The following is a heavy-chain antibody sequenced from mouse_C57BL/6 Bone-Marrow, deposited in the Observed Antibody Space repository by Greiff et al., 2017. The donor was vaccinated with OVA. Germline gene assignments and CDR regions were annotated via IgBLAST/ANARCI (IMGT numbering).Heavy chain of an antibody. Sequence: EVKLMESGGDLVKPGGSLKLSCAASGFTFSSYGMSWVRQTPDKRLEWVATISSGGSYTYYPDSVTGRFTISRDNAKNTLYLQMSSLKSEDTAMYYCARRTSQLRRNYAMDYWGQGTSVTVSS. V-gene: IGHV5-6*02. CDR1: GFTFSSYG. CDR3: ARRTSQLRRNYAMDY. D-gene: IGHD2-12*01. CDR2: ISSGGSYT. J-gene: IGHJ4*01.